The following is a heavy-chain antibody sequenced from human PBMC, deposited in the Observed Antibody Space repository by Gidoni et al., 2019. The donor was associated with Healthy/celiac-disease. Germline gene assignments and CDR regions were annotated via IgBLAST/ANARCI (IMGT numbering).Heavy chain of an antibody. CDR2: IYYSGST. J-gene: IGHJ4*02. D-gene: IGHD3-22*01. Sequence: QLQLQESGPGLVKPSETLSLTCTVSGGSISSRSYYWGWIRQPPGKGLEWIGSIYYSGSTYYNPSLKSRVTISVDTSKNQFSLKLSSVTAADTAVYYCARHDTYYYDSSGYPPAQFDYWGQGTLVTVSS. V-gene: IGHV4-39*01. CDR1: GGSISSRSYY. CDR3: ARHDTYYYDSSGYPPAQFDY.